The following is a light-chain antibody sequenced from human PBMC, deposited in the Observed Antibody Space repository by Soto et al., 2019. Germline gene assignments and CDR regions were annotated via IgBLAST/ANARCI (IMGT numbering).Light chain of an antibody. CDR2: AAS. CDR1: QSISSY. J-gene: IGKJ5*01. CDR3: QQSYSTPSIT. Sequence: DIQITPSPSSLSASVGDRVTITCRASQSISSYLNWYQQKPVKAPKLLIYAASSLQSGVPSRFSGSGSGTDFTLTISSLQPEDFATYYCQQSYSTPSITFGQGTRLEIK. V-gene: IGKV1-39*01.